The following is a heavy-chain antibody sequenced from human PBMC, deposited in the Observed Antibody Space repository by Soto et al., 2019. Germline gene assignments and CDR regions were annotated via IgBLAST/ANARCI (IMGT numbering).Heavy chain of an antibody. Sequence: TCTVSGGSISSYYWSWIRQPPGKGLEWIGYIYYSGSTNYNPSLKSRVTISVDTSKNQFSLKLSSVTAADTAVYYCARGGYSYGPHRTYYFDYWGQGTLVTVSS. D-gene: IGHD5-18*01. CDR1: GGSISSYY. V-gene: IGHV4-59*01. CDR3: ARGGYSYGPHRTYYFDY. J-gene: IGHJ4*02. CDR2: IYYSGST.